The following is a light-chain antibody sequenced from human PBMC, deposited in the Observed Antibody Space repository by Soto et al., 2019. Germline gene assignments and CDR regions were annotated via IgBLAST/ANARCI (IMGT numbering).Light chain of an antibody. V-gene: IGKV3-11*01. CDR3: QRHTNYSPALS. CDR1: QSVNNY. CDR2: DAS. J-gene: IGKJ4*01. Sequence: EIVLTQSPATLSLSPGERATLSCRASQSVNNYLAWYQQKPGQAPRLLISDASNRAAGIPARFSGSGYGTAFTLPISSIVPQDFAVYYYQRHTNYSPALSFGGGTKVEMK.